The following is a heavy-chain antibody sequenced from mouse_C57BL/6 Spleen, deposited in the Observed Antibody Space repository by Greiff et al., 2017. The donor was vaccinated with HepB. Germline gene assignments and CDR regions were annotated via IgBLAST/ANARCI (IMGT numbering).Heavy chain of an antibody. Sequence: QVQLQQPGAELVKPGASVKMSCKASGYTFTSYWITWVKQRPGQGLEWIGDIYPGSGSTKYNEKLKSKATLTVDTSSSTAYMQLSSLTSEDSAVYYCARAGPYFDYWGQGTTLTVSS. CDR3: ARAGPYFDY. CDR2: IYPGSGST. D-gene: IGHD3-2*02. J-gene: IGHJ2*01. CDR1: GYTFTSYW. V-gene: IGHV1-55*01.